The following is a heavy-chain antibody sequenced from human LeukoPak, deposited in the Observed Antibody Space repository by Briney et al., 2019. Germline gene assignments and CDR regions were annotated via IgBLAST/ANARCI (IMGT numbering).Heavy chain of an antibody. J-gene: IGHJ6*03. D-gene: IGHD3-3*01. CDR1: GGTFSSYA. V-gene: IGHV1-69*05. CDR3: ARSDFWSGYYSNYYYYYMTS. Sequence: SVKVSCKASGGTFSSYAISWVRQAPGQGLEWMGGIIPIFGTANYAQKFQGRVTITTDESTSTAYMELSSLRSEDTAVYYCARSDFWSGYYSNYYYYYMTSGAKGPRSPSP. CDR2: IIPIFGTA.